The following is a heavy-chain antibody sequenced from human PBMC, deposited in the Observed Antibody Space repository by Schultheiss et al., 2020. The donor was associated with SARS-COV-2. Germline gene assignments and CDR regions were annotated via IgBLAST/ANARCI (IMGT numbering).Heavy chain of an antibody. V-gene: IGHV4-59*12. D-gene: IGHD2-2*01. Sequence: SETLSLTCTVSGGSISSYYWSWIRQPPGKGLEWIGYIYYSGSTYYNPSLKSRVTISVDKSKNQFSLKLSSVTAADTAVYYCARGGGRLYCSSTSCYQGMDVWGQGTTVTVSS. CDR2: IYYSGST. J-gene: IGHJ6*02. CDR3: ARGGGRLYCSSTSCYQGMDV. CDR1: GGSISSYY.